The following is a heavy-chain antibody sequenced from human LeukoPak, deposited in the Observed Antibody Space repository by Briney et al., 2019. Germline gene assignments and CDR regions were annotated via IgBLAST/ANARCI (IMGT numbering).Heavy chain of an antibody. CDR2: ISAYNGNT. Sequence: ASVKVSCKASGYTFTSYGISWVRQAPGQGLEWMGWISAYNGNTNYAQKLQGRVTMTTDTSTSTAYMELRSLRSDDTAVYYCARDRFYDHSNYYVDYWGQGTLVTVSS. CDR1: GYTFTSYG. D-gene: IGHD4-11*01. V-gene: IGHV1-18*01. CDR3: ARDRFYDHSNYYVDY. J-gene: IGHJ4*02.